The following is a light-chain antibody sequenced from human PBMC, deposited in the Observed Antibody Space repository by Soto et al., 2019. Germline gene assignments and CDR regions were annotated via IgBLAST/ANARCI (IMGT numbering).Light chain of an antibody. Sequence: EIVMTQSPATLSVSPGEGATLSCQASQNVYNNLAWYQQTPGQPPRLLIYDASTRATGISARFSGSVYGTEFTPTISSLQSEDFADYFCQQSRNWPLTFGGGTKVEIK. J-gene: IGKJ4*01. CDR2: DAS. V-gene: IGKV3-15*01. CDR3: QQSRNWPLT. CDR1: QNVYNN.